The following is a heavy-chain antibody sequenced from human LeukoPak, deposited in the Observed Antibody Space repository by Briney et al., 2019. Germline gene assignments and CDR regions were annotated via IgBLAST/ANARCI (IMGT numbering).Heavy chain of an antibody. D-gene: IGHD1-14*01. V-gene: IGHV3-23*01. CDR3: AKATPGVSKVSPDY. Sequence: GGSRRLSCAASGFTFSSYAMSWVRQAPGKGLEWVSAISGSGGSTYYADSVKGRFTISRDNSKNTLYLQMNSLRAEDTAVYYCAKATPGVSKVSPDYWGQGTLVTVSS. CDR2: ISGSGGST. J-gene: IGHJ4*02. CDR1: GFTFSSYA.